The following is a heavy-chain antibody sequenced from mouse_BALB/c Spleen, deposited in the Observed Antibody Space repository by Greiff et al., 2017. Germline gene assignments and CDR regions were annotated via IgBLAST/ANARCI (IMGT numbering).Heavy chain of an antibody. CDR2: INPSTGYT. CDR3: ERFPYGNPFAY. J-gene: IGHJ3*01. Sequence: QVQLKQSGAELAKPGASVKMSCKASGYTFTSYWMHWVKQRPGQGLEWIGYINPSTGYTEYNQKFKYKATLTADKSSSTAYMQLSSLTSEDSAVYYCERFPYGNPFAYWGQGTPVTVSA. D-gene: IGHD2-1*01. CDR1: GYTFTSYW. V-gene: IGHV1-7*01.